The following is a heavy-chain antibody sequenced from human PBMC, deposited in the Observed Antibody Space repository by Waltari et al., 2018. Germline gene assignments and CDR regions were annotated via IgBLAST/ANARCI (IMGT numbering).Heavy chain of an antibody. CDR1: GFIFSTYW. CDR2: IDNGDGGGT. CDR3: ARDHYYSKDV. Sequence: EVQLVESGGGLVQPGGSLRLSCEASGFIFSTYWMHWVRQGPGKGLVWDSRIDNGDGGGTSYADSVKGRFTISRDNAKNTLYLQMNSLRAEDTGVYYCARDHYYSKDVWGTGTTVTVSS. V-gene: IGHV3-74*01. J-gene: IGHJ6*04.